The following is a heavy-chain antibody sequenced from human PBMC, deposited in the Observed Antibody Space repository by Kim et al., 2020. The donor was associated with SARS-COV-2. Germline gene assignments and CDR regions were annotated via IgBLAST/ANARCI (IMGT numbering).Heavy chain of an antibody. V-gene: IGHV3-9*01. Sequence: GGSLRLSCAASGFRFDDYALHWVRQPPGKGLEWVSGISWNGDNRGYADSVTGRFTISRDNAKNSLYLQMNELRPDDTALYYCARSGDGTYPQGAYYYGL. CDR2: ISWNGDNR. CDR1: GFRFDDYA. J-gene: IGHJ6*01. D-gene: IGHD3-16*02. CDR3: ARSGDGTYPQGAYYYGL.